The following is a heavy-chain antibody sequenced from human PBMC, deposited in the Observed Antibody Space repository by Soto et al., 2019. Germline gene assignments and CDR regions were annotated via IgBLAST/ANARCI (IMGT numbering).Heavy chain of an antibody. CDR3: AKDPGEYYYDSSGYYLKGHFDY. J-gene: IGHJ4*02. Sequence: PGGSLRLSCAASGFTFSSYAMSWVRQAPGKGLEWVSAISGSGGSTYYADSVKGRFTISRDNSKNTLYLQMNSPRAEDTAVYYCAKDPGEYYYDSSGYYLKGHFDYWGQGTLVTVSS. V-gene: IGHV3-23*01. CDR2: ISGSGGST. CDR1: GFTFSSYA. D-gene: IGHD3-22*01.